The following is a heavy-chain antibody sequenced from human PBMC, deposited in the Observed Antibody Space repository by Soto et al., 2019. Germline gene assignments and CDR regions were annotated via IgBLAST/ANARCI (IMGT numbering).Heavy chain of an antibody. CDR3: ARTNVLRYFDWLTEEYYYYMDV. Sequence: GASVKVSCKASGYTFTSYDINWVRQATGQGLEWMGWMNPNSGNTGYAQKFQGRVTMTRNTSISTAYMELSSLRSEDTAVYYCARTNVLRYFDWLTEEYYYYMDVWGKGTTVTVSS. J-gene: IGHJ6*03. CDR2: MNPNSGNT. V-gene: IGHV1-8*01. CDR1: GYTFTSYD. D-gene: IGHD3-9*01.